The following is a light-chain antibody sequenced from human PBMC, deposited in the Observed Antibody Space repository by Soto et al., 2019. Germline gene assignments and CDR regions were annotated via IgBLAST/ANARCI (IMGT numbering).Light chain of an antibody. Sequence: QSALTQPASVSGSPGQSITISCAGTMRDVGAYNLVSWYQQHPGRAPQLIIYEVRNRPSGISVRFSCSKSGNTASLTISGLQAEDEADYYCSSYTSKSSLIFGGGTKLTVL. CDR2: EVR. J-gene: IGLJ2*01. CDR1: MRDVGAYNL. V-gene: IGLV2-14*01. CDR3: SSYTSKSSLI.